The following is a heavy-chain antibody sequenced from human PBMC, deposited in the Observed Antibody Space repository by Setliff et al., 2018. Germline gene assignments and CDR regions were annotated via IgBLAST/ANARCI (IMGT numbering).Heavy chain of an antibody. CDR3: ARPGRSNYWDSFDY. CDR1: GFVVGGNY. D-gene: IGHD3-10*01. Sequence: GGSLRLSCAGSGFVVGGNYIHWVRQAPGEGLEWVANINQYGSEKYYVDSVKGRFTISRDNAKKSLDLQMNSLRVDDTAVYYCARPGRSNYWDSFDYWGQGILVTVSS. CDR2: INQYGSEK. J-gene: IGHJ4*02. V-gene: IGHV3-7*01.